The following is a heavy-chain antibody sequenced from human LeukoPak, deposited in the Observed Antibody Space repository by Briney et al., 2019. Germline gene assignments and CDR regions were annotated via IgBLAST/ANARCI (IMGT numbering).Heavy chain of an antibody. J-gene: IGHJ4*02. V-gene: IGHV3-7*01. CDR1: GFTFSRFW. CDR3: ARDVGRWGTNYFDY. D-gene: IGHD1-14*01. CDR2: IKEDGSET. Sequence: PGGSLRLSCTASGFTFSRFWMSWVRQGPGKGLEWVANIKEDGSETYYVDSVKGRFTISRDNAKNSLYLQMNSLRDEDTAFCYCARDVGRWGTNYFDYWGQGTLVTVSS.